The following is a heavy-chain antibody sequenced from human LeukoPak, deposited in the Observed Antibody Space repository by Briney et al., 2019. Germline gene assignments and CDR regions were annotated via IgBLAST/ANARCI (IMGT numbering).Heavy chain of an antibody. Sequence: SETLSLTCALYGGSFGDYHWSWIRQPPGKGLVWIGEINRSGVTTYNPSLKSRVTLTVDTSKRQFSLKLTSVTAADTAMYFCGTLQQIRGLNVFDYWGQGALVTVSS. V-gene: IGHV4-34*01. CDR1: GGSFGDYH. CDR2: INRSGVT. CDR3: GTLQQIRGLNVFDY. D-gene: IGHD3-10*01. J-gene: IGHJ4*02.